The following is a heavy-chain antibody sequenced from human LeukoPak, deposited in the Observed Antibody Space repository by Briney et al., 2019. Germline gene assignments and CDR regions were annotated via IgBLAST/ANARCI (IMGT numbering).Heavy chain of an antibody. V-gene: IGHV3-30*18. D-gene: IGHD6-13*01. CDR2: ISYDGSNK. CDR1: GFTFSSYG. CDR3: AKYSSSWYYFDY. J-gene: IGHJ4*02. Sequence: PGRSLRLSCAASGFTFSSYGMHWVRQAPGKGLEWVAVISYDGSNKYYADSVKGRFTISRDNSKNTLYLQMNSLRAEDTAVYYCAKYSSSWYYFDYWGQGTLVTVSS.